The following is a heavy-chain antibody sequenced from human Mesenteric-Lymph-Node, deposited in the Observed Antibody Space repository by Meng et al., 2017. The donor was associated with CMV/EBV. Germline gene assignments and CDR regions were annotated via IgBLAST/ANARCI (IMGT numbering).Heavy chain of an antibody. Sequence: GESLKISCAASGFTFSSYAMHWVRQAPGKGLEWVAVISYDGSNKYYADSVRGRFKVSRDNFKNTVDLQMNSLTVDDTAVYYCATSRTSNSCYIDWGQGTLVTVSS. V-gene: IGHV3-30*14. CDR3: ATSRTSNSCYID. CDR1: GFTFSSYA. CDR2: ISYDGSNK. D-gene: IGHD2-2*02. J-gene: IGHJ4*02.